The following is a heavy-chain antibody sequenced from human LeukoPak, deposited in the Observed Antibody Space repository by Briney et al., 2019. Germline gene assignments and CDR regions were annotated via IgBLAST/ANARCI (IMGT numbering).Heavy chain of an antibody. CDR3: ARHQGVDPDYGGLYYYYYMDV. Sequence: GESQKISCKGSGYSFTSYWIGWVRQMPGKGLEWMGIIYPGDSDTRYSPSFQGQVTISADKSISTAYLQWSSLKASDTAMYYCARHQGVDPDYGGLYYYYYMDVWGKGTTVTVSS. CDR1: GYSFTSYW. D-gene: IGHD4-23*01. CDR2: IYPGDSDT. V-gene: IGHV5-51*01. J-gene: IGHJ6*03.